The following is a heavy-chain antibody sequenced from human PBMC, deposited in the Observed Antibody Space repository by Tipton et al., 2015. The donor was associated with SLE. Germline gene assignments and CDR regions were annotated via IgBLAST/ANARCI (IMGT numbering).Heavy chain of an antibody. J-gene: IGHJ5*02. CDR3: AKGLCGSCGWFDP. V-gene: IGHV3-23*01. D-gene: IGHD1-26*01. Sequence: SLRLSCAASGFTFSSYAMSWVRQAPGKGLEWVSAISGSGGSTYYADSVKGRFTISRDNSNNTLYLQMNSLRAEDTAVYYCAKGLCGSCGWFDPWGQGTLVTVSS. CDR1: GFTFSSYA. CDR2: ISGSGGST.